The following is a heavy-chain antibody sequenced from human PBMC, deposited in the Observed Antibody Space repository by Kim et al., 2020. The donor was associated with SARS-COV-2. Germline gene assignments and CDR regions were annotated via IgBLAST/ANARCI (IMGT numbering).Heavy chain of an antibody. Sequence: TKYADSVKGRFSTSRDNAKNTLYLQMNSLRAEDTAVYYCARDREYQLLFDPWGQGTLVTVSS. J-gene: IGHJ5*02. D-gene: IGHD2-2*01. CDR3: ARDREYQLLFDP. V-gene: IGHV3-74*01. CDR2: T.